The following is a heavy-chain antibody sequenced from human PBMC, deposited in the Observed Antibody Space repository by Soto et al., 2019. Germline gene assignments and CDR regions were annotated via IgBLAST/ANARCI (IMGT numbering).Heavy chain of an antibody. CDR2: ISAKHGNT. Sequence: ASVKVSCKASGYSFTSYGINWVRQAPGQGLEWMGWISAKHGNTHYAQKLQGGVTMTTDTSTSTAYMELRSLTSDDTAVYYCTRDMLKQPFVRFQDNLLDPWG. CDR1: GYSFTSYG. V-gene: IGHV1-18*01. J-gene: IGHJ5*02. D-gene: IGHD3-10*02. CDR3: TRDMLKQPFVRFQDNLLDP.